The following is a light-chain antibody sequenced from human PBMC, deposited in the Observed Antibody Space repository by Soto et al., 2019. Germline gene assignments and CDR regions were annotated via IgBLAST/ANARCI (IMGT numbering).Light chain of an antibody. CDR1: QGINNY. J-gene: IGKJ1*01. CDR3: QQYSSYPWT. V-gene: IGKV1-8*01. CDR2: AAS. Sequence: AIRMTQSPSSLSASTGDRVTITCRASQGINNYLVWYQQKPGKAPKVLIQAASTLQSGVSSRFSGSGSGTDFTLTISSLQSEDCATYCCQQYSSYPWTFGQGTKVEV.